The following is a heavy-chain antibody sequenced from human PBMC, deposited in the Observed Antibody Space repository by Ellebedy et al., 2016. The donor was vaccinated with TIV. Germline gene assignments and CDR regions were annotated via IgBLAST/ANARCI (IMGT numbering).Heavy chain of an antibody. CDR2: IYYSGST. J-gene: IGHJ4*02. CDR1: GCPIRSSS. CDR3: ARGGAVAGTLNY. Sequence: MPSETLSLTFTVPGCPIRSSSWSWSPPPQGKGLEWSWYIYYSGSTNYNPSLKSRVTTSVDTSKNQFSLKLSSVTAADTAVYYYARGGAVAGTLNYWGQGTLVTVSS. V-gene: IGHV4-59*01. D-gene: IGHD6-19*01.